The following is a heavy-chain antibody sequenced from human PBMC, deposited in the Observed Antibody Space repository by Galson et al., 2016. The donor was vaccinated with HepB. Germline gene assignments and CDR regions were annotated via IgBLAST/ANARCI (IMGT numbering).Heavy chain of an antibody. CDR1: GVSVARGDSY. CDR2: IYDSGST. CDR3: ARGVVGDPFDC. J-gene: IGHJ4*02. V-gene: IGHV4-30-4*01. Sequence: VSGVSVARGDSYWSWIRQHPGKGLEWIGYIYDSGSTFYNPSLKRPVVISVDTSKNQFALELSSVTVADTAVYYCARGVVGDPFDCWGQGTLVTVSS.